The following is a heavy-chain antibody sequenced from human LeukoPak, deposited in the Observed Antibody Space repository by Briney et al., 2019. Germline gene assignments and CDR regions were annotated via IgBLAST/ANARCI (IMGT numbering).Heavy chain of an antibody. CDR2: ISTYNGNT. CDR1: GYTFTRYG. V-gene: IGHV1-18*01. CDR3: ARDTISGPVITQVYFDY. D-gene: IGHD3-22*01. J-gene: IGHJ4*02. Sequence: ASVKVSCKASGYTFTRYGISWVRQAPGQGLEWMGWISTYNGNTNYAQKLQGRVTMTTDTSTSTAYMELRSLRSDDTAVYYCARDTISGPVITQVYFDYWGQGTLVTVSS.